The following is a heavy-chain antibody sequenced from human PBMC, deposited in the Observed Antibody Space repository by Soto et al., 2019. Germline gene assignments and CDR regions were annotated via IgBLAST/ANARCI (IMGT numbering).Heavy chain of an antibody. CDR2: IDHSGTT. Sequence: QVHLQESGPGLLKPSQTLSLTCTVSGGSINSGGYYWTWIRQHPEKGLEWLGNIDHSGTTYYNPSLRSRISISLDASQNEFSLQVTSMTAADTAVYFCVRGRGYTLQNFFDLWGQGSLVTVSS. D-gene: IGHD5-18*01. CDR3: VRGRGYTLQNFFDL. CDR1: GGSINSGGYY. J-gene: IGHJ5*02. V-gene: IGHV4-31*03.